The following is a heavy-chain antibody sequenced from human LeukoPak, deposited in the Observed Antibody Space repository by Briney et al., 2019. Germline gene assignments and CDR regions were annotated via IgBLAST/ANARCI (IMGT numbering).Heavy chain of an antibody. J-gene: IGHJ4*02. CDR3: ARVRVGEDLDY. D-gene: IGHD3-10*01. V-gene: IGHV1-2*02. CDR1: GYTFTGYY. Sequence: ASVKLSCKASGYTFTGYYMHWVRQAPGQGLEWMGWINPNSGGTNYAQKFQGRVTMTRDASISAAYMELSRLTSDDTAVYYCARVRVGEDLDYWGQGTLVTVSS. CDR2: INPNSGGT.